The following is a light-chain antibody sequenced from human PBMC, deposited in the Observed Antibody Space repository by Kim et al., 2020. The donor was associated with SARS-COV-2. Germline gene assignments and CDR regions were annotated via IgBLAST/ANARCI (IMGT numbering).Light chain of an antibody. V-gene: IGLV3-1*01. CDR3: QAWDISTVV. CDR2: QDS. Sequence: SYELTQPPSVSVSPGQTASITCSGDKLGDKYACWYQQKPGQSPVLVIYQDSKRPSGNPERFSGSNSGNTATLTISGTQAMDEADYYCQAWDISTVVFGGG. J-gene: IGLJ2*01. CDR1: KLGDKY.